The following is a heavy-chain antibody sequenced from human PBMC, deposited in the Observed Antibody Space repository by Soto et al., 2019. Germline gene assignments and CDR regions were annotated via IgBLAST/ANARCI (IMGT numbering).Heavy chain of an antibody. CDR2: ISDSGSST. CDR1: GFTFSSYA. Sequence: EVQLLESGGSLVQPGGSLRLSCAASGFTFSSYAMSWVRQGPGKGLEWVSAISDSGSSTYYADSVKGRFTISRDNSKNTLYLQMNSLRDEDTAIYYCARSSSSSGPWGQGTLVSVSS. V-gene: IGHV3-23*01. CDR3: ARSSSSSGP. D-gene: IGHD6-6*01. J-gene: IGHJ4*02.